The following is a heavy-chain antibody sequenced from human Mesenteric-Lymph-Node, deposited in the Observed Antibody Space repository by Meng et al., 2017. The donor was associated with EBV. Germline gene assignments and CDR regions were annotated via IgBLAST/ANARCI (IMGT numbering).Heavy chain of an antibody. CDR3: ARGTTSVFDI. Sequence: QVQLQQSDPGLVQPSQNLPLTCVISGDSVSSSSAAWTWIRQSPSRGLAWLGRTYYRSKWYNDYAVFVKSRITINPDTSKNQFSLQLNSVTPEDTAVYYCARGTTSVFDIWGRGTLVTVAS. CDR2: TYYRSKWYN. CDR1: GDSVSSSSAA. J-gene: IGHJ2*01. V-gene: IGHV6-1*01. D-gene: IGHD1-14*01.